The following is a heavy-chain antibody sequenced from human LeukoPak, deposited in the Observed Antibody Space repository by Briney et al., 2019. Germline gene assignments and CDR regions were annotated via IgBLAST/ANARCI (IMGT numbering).Heavy chain of an antibody. V-gene: IGHV4-61*02. CDR1: GGSISSGSYY. CDR2: IYTSGST. CDR3: ARDSSGWYWIIGAFDY. D-gene: IGHD6-19*01. Sequence: SETLSLTCTVSGGSISSGSYYWSWIRQPAGKGLEWIGRIYTSGSTNYNPSLKSRVTISVDTSKNQFSLKLSSVTAADTAVYYCARDSSGWYWIIGAFDYWGQGTLVTVSS. J-gene: IGHJ4*02.